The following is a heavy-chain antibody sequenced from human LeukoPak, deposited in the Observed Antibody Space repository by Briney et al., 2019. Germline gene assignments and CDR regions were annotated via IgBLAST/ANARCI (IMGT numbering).Heavy chain of an antibody. Sequence: SETLSLTCTVSSDSIYSSNYYWGWIRQPPGKGLEWIGSIYYSGSTYYNSSLKSRVTISVDTSKNQFSLKLSSLTAADTAVYYCARAAYCGGDCYLFDYWGQGTLVTVSS. D-gene: IGHD2-21*02. CDR2: IYYSGST. CDR1: SDSIYSSNYY. V-gene: IGHV4-39*01. J-gene: IGHJ4*02. CDR3: ARAAYCGGDCYLFDY.